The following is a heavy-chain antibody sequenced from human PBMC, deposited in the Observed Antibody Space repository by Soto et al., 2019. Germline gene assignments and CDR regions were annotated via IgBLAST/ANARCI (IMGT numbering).Heavy chain of an antibody. J-gene: IGHJ3*02. CDR3: ARGYSSSWYRSNLESFDI. D-gene: IGHD6-13*01. CDR2: INPNSGGT. CDR1: GYTFTGYY. Sequence: GASVKVSCKASGYTFTGYYMHWVRQAPGQGLEWMGWINPNSGGTNYAQKFQGWVTMTRDTSISTAYMELSRLRSDDTAVYYCARGYSSSWYRSNLESFDIWGQGTMVTVSS. V-gene: IGHV1-2*04.